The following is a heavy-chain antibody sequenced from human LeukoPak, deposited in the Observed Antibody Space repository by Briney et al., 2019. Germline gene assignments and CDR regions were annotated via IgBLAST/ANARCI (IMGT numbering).Heavy chain of an antibody. V-gene: IGHV4-34*01. Sequence: SQTPCLTCAVYGGAFSGYCWSWVRQPPGKGRGWIGGINHSGSTNYNPSLKSRVTISVDTSKNQFSLKLSSVTAADTAVYYCARGRGLRAVYYYYGMDVWGQGTTVTVSS. CDR3: ARGRGLRAVYYYYGMDV. J-gene: IGHJ6*02. CDR2: INHSGST. CDR1: GGAFSGYC. D-gene: IGHD5/OR15-5a*01.